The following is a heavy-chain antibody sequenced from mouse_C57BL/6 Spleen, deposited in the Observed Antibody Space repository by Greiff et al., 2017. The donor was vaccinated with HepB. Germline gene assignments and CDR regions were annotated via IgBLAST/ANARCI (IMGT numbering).Heavy chain of an antibody. D-gene: IGHD1-1*01. CDR3: ARGEDYGSSTGYFDV. CDR2: ISDGGSYT. V-gene: IGHV5-4*03. J-gene: IGHJ1*03. Sequence: EVKRVESGGGLVKPGGSLKLSCAASGFTFSSYAMSWVRQTPEKRLEWVATISDGGSYTYYPDNVKGRFTISRDNAKNNLYLQMSHLKSEDTAMYYCARGEDYGSSTGYFDVWGTGTTVTVSS. CDR1: GFTFSSYA.